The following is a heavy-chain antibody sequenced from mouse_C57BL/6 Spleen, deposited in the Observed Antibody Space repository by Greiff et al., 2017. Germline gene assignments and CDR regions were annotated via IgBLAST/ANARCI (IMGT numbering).Heavy chain of an antibody. J-gene: IGHJ4*01. D-gene: IGHD2-1*01. CDR2: ISAGGSST. V-gene: IGHV5-4*01. CDR1: GFTFSSYA. Sequence: EVQRVESGGGLVKPGGSLKLSCAASGFTFSSYAMSWVRQTPEKRLEWVAAISAGGSSTNYPENVKGRFTITRDKANNNLYLQLSHLTSEDTAMYYCARDGWYPEAMDYWGQGTSVTVSS. CDR3: ARDGWYPEAMDY.